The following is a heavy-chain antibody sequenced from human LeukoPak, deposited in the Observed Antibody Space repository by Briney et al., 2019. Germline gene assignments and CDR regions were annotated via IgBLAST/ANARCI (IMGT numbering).Heavy chain of an antibody. CDR1: GFTFSSYA. Sequence: PGGSLRLSCAASGFTFSSYAMSWVRQAPGKGLEWVSAISGSGGSTYYADSVKGRFAISRDNSKNTLYLQMNSLRAEDTAVYYCAKYSSSWYGPDAFDIWGQGTMVTVSS. J-gene: IGHJ3*02. D-gene: IGHD6-13*01. CDR2: ISGSGGST. CDR3: AKYSSSWYGPDAFDI. V-gene: IGHV3-23*01.